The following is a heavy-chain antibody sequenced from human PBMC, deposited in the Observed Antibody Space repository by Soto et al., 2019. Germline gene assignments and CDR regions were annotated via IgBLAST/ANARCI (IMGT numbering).Heavy chain of an antibody. Sequence: PGGSLRLSCEASGFTFSSYAMHWVRQAPGKGLEWVAVISYDGSNKYYADSVKGRFTISRDNSKNTLYLQMNSLRAEDTAVYYCAREKGIATYGTEVWGQGNTVSVSS. J-gene: IGHJ6*02. CDR1: GFTFSSYA. CDR3: AREKGIATYGTEV. D-gene: IGHD6-13*01. V-gene: IGHV3-30-3*01. CDR2: ISYDGSNK.